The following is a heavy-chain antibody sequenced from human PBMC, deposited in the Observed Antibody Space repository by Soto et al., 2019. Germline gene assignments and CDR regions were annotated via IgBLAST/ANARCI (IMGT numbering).Heavy chain of an antibody. Sequence: EVQLVESGGGLVKPGGSLRLSCAASGFTFSSYSMNWVRQAPGKGLEWVSSISSSSSYIYYADSVKGRFTISRDNAKISLYLQMNSLRAEDTAVYYCARDGEQLARGAFDIWGQGTMVTVSS. CDR1: GFTFSSYS. D-gene: IGHD6-13*01. J-gene: IGHJ3*02. V-gene: IGHV3-21*01. CDR3: ARDGEQLARGAFDI. CDR2: ISSSSSYI.